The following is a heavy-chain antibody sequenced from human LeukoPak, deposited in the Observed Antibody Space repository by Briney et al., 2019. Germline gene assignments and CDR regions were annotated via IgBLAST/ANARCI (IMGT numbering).Heavy chain of an antibody. D-gene: IGHD6-6*01. V-gene: IGHV3-23*01. CDR3: AKEGGIAARIPGIWN. J-gene: IGHJ4*02. CDR2: ISGSGGRT. CDR1: GFTFSSYA. Sequence: GGSLRLSCAASGFTFSSYAMSWVRQAPGKGLEWVSAISGSGGRTYYADSVKGRFTISRDNSKNTLYLQVNSLRAEDTAVYYCAKEGGIAARIPGIWNWGQGTLVTVSS.